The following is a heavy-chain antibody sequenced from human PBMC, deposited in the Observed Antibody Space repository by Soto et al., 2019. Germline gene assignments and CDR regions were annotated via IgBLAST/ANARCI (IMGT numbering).Heavy chain of an antibody. V-gene: IGHV4-59*01. CDR1: GGSISSYL. D-gene: IGHD3-10*01. Sequence: SLPCPGSGGSISSYLWRWLRKTPGKGLEWIGYIYYSGSPNYTPSLKSRVTISRDNSKNTVYLQMNNLRTEDTAVYYCAGESGGPGTFYFFHMDVWGQGTTVTVSS. CDR3: AGESGGPGTFYFFHMDV. J-gene: IGHJ6*02. CDR2: IYYSGSP.